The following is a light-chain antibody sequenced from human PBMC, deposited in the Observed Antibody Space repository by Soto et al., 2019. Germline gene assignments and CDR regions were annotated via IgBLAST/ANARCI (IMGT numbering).Light chain of an antibody. CDR1: SSDIGGYNY. V-gene: IGLV2-14*03. Sequence: LTQPAAVSGSPGQSITIPCTGTSSDIGGYNYVSWYQQHPGKAPKLLISDVTNRPSGVSNRFSGSKSANTASLTISGLQTEDEAEYYCSSYTSSTTFVFGPGTKVTVL. CDR2: DVT. CDR3: SSYTSSTTFV. J-gene: IGLJ1*01.